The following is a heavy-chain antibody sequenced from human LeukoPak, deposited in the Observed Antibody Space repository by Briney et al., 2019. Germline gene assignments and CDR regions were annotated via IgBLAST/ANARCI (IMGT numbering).Heavy chain of an antibody. CDR2: VYHSGST. D-gene: IGHD6-13*01. CDR3: ARRLQQSRAFDI. CDR1: GYSISSGYY. J-gene: IGHJ3*02. Sequence: SETLSLTCAVSGYSISSGYYCGWIRQPPGKGLECIGNVYHSGSTYYNPSLKSRVTISVDTSKNQFSLKLTSVTAADTAVYYCARRLQQSRAFDIWGQGTMVTVSS. V-gene: IGHV4-38-2*01.